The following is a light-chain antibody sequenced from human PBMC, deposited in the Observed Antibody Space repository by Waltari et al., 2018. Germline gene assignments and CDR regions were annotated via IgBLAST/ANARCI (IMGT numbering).Light chain of an antibody. Sequence: EIVMTQSPAPLSLSPGERATLSCRASQSVSSSLAWYQQKPGQAPRLLIYGASSRATGIPDRFSGSGSGTEFTLTISSLEPEDVAVYYCQQNSNWPRTFGQGTKVEIK. CDR1: QSVSSS. CDR3: QQNSNWPRT. V-gene: IGKV3D-15*01. J-gene: IGKJ1*01. CDR2: GAS.